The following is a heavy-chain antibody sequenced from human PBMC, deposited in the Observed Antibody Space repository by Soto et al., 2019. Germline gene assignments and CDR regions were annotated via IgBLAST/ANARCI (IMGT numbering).Heavy chain of an antibody. CDR3: ASGPKYYYGSEYHFDI. Sequence: QVQLVQSGAEVKKPGSSVKVSCKASGGTFSSYAISWVRQAPGQGLEWMGGIIPIFGTANYAQKFQGRVTITADESRRTVYMERSSLRSEDTAVYYCASGPKYYYGSEYHFDIWGQGSMVTVSS. V-gene: IGHV1-69*01. CDR2: IIPIFGTA. J-gene: IGHJ3*02. CDR1: GGTFSSYA. D-gene: IGHD3-10*01.